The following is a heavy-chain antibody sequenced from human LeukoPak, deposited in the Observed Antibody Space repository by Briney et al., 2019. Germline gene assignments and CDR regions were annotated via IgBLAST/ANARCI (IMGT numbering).Heavy chain of an antibody. CDR1: GGSISSYY. D-gene: IGHD6-6*01. V-gene: IGHV4-59*01. J-gene: IGHJ6*03. Sequence: SETLSLTCTVSGGSISSYYWSRIRQPPGKGLEWIGYIYYSGSTNYNPSLKSRVTMSVDTSKNQFSLKLSSVTAADTAVYYCARASRLGIAALYYMDVWGKGTTVTVSS. CDR3: ARASRLGIAALYYMDV. CDR2: IYYSGST.